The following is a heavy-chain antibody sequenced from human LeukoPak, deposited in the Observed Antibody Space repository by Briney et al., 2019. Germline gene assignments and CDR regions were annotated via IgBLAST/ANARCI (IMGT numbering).Heavy chain of an antibody. V-gene: IGHV3-23*01. J-gene: IGHJ3*02. CDR1: GFTFSSYA. CDR3: AKALSADDYYDSSGYPDAFDI. D-gene: IGHD3-22*01. Sequence: PGGSLRLSCAASGFTFSSYAMSWVRQAPGKGLEGGSAISGSGGRTYYADSVKGRFTISRDNSKNTLYLKMNSLRAEDTAVYYCAKALSADDYYDSSGYPDAFDIWGQGTMVTVSS. CDR2: ISGSGGRT.